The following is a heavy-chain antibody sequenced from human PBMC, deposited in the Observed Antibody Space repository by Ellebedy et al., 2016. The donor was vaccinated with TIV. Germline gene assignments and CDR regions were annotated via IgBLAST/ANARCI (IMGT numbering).Heavy chain of an antibody. CDR1: GFTFSSYW. V-gene: IGHV3-15*01. Sequence: GESLKISCAASGFTFSSYWMTWVRQAPGKVLEWVGRIKSKTNGGTPDYAAPVKGRFSISRDDSRNTLYLEMNSLKIEDTAVYYCTTHTYYSTSGSWIWGQGALVTVSS. D-gene: IGHD3-10*01. CDR3: TTHTYYSTSGSWI. J-gene: IGHJ4*02. CDR2: IKSKTNGGTP.